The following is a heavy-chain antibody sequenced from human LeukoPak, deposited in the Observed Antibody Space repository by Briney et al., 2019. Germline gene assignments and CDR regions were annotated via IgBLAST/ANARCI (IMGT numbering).Heavy chain of an antibody. Sequence: GGSLRLSCAASRFTFSSYSMNWVRQAPGKGLEWVSSISSSSSYIYYADSVKGRFTISRDNAKNSLYLQMNSLRAEDTAVYYCAKSYSSGWYFDCWGQGTPVTVSS. D-gene: IGHD6-19*01. J-gene: IGHJ4*02. CDR3: AKSYSSGWYFDC. V-gene: IGHV3-21*01. CDR2: ISSSSSYI. CDR1: RFTFSSYS.